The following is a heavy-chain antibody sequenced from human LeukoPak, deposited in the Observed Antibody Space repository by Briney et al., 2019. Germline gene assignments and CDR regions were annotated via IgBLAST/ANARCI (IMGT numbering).Heavy chain of an antibody. Sequence: ASVNVSCKASGGTFSSYLISWVRQAPGQGLEWMGGIVPMFGRANYAQKFQGRVAITADESTRIAYMELSSLRSEDTAVYYCARVRGSALLSFLDDYWGQGTLVTVSS. CDR2: IVPMFGRA. CDR1: GGTFSSYL. V-gene: IGHV1-69*13. D-gene: IGHD3-3*02. CDR3: ARVRGSALLSFLDDY. J-gene: IGHJ4*02.